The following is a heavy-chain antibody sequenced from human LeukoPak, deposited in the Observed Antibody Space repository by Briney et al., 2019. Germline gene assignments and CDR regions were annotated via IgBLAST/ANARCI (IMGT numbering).Heavy chain of an antibody. Sequence: SETLSLTCAVSGYSISSGYYWGWIRQPPGKGLEWIGTIYHSGRTYYNPSLKSRVTISVDMSKNQFSLKLSSVTAADTAVYYCARAVAYCGGDCQSRFDYWGQGTLVTVSS. D-gene: IGHD2-21*02. CDR3: ARAVAYCGGDCQSRFDY. CDR1: GYSISSGYY. V-gene: IGHV4-38-2*01. CDR2: IYHSGRT. J-gene: IGHJ4*02.